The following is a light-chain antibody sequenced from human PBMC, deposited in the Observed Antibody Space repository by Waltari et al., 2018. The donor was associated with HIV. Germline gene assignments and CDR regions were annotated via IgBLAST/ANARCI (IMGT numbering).Light chain of an antibody. CDR3: CSYVGVVNSFVL. CDR2: EVS. V-gene: IGLV2-23*02. CDR1: ISNL. Sequence: QSALTQPASASGSPGQSITISGTGTISNLVTWYQQHPGKAPKLIIYEVSKRPSGVSDRFSASKSGNTASLTISGLQAEDEADYHCCSYVGVVNSFVLFGGGTKLTVL. J-gene: IGLJ2*01.